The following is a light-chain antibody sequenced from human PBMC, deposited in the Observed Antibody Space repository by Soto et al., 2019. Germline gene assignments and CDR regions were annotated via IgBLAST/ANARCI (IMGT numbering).Light chain of an antibody. CDR2: GAS. CDR1: QSVSSY. V-gene: IGKV3-20*01. CDR3: QQYGGSPQT. Sequence: EIVLAQSPGTLSLSPGERATLSCRASQSVSSYLAWYQQKPGQAPRLLIYGASRRATGIPDRFSASGSGTDFTLTISRLKPGDFAVYYCQQYGGSPQTFGHGTRVELK. J-gene: IGKJ1*01.